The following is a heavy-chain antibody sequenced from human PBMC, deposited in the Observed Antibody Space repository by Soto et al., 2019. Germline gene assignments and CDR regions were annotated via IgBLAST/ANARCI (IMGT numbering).Heavy chain of an antibody. CDR3: GSADGGNTTYVEF. CDR1: AFTVGMNF. CDR2: IHSDVST. Sequence: ARSRILSCVPSAFTVGMNFMIWVRPAPEKGLEWLSFIHSDVSTYYADSVKGGFTISRDNSKNTLYLQMNSRREETTVDYYGGSADGGNTTYVEFWGQGTTVTVSS. D-gene: IGHD1-1*01. V-gene: IGHV3-53*01. J-gene: IGHJ4*02.